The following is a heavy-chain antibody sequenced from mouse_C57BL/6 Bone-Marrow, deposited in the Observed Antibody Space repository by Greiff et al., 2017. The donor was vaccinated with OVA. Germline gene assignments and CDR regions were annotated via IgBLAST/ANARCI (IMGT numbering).Heavy chain of an antibody. CDR3: ATGAGSGYAFHYYFAMDY. J-gene: IGHJ4*01. V-gene: IGHV1-72*01. D-gene: IGHD3-2*02. Sequence: VQLQQPGAELVKPGASVKLSCKASGYTFTSYWMHWVKQRPGRGLEWIGRIDPNSGGTKYNEKFKSKATLTVDKPSSTAYMQRSSLTSEDSAVYYCATGAGSGYAFHYYFAMDYWGQGTSVTVSS. CDR1: GYTFTSYW. CDR2: IDPNSGGT.